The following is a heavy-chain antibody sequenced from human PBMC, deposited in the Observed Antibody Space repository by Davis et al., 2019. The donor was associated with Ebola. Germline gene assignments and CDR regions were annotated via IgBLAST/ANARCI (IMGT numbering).Heavy chain of an antibody. Sequence: PGGSLRLSCAASGFTFSNSAMSWVRQAPGKGLEWVAYISYDGRNKYYADSVKGRFTISRDNSKESLYLQINSLRSEDTALYFCARGPMPSWYADYYKYGMDVWGQGTTVIASS. CDR3: ARGPMPSWYADYYKYGMDV. CDR1: GFTFSNSA. J-gene: IGHJ6*02. D-gene: IGHD6-13*01. CDR2: ISYDGRNK. V-gene: IGHV3-30*04.